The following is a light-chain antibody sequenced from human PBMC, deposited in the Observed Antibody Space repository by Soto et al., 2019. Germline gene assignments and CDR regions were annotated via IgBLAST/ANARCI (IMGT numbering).Light chain of an antibody. CDR2: GVS. Sequence: QSALTQPASVSGSPGQSVTISCTGTSSDVGAYNYVSWYQQYPGKAPKLLIYGVSYRPSGVSNRFSGSKSGNTASLTISGLQAEDEADYYSNSYAGTSYVFGNGTKLTVL. J-gene: IGLJ1*01. CDR1: SSDVGAYNY. V-gene: IGLV2-14*01. CDR3: NSYAGTSYV.